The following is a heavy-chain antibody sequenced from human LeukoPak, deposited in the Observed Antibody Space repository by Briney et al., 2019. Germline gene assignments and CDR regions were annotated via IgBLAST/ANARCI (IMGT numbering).Heavy chain of an antibody. CDR2: ITASGTAM. J-gene: IGHJ4*02. CDR1: GFTFSSYS. D-gene: IGHD5-24*01. CDR3: AKEGRSLQTY. V-gene: IGHV3-48*01. Sequence: GGSLRLSCAASGFTFSSYSMNWVRQAPGKGLEWVSHITASGTAMFYADSVKGRFTISRDNAKNSLYLQMNSLRVEDTAVYYCAKEGRSLQTYWGQGTLVTVSS.